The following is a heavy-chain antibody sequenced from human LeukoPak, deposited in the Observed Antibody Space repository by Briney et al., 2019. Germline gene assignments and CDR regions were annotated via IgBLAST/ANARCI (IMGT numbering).Heavy chain of an antibody. CDR2: IIPILGTA. Sequence: GASLKVSCKASGGTFSSYALSWVRQAPAQGLEWMGGIIPILGTANYAQKFQGRVTITADKSTSTAYMELSSLRFEDTAVYYCATTHSYGYFDYWGQGTPVTVSS. CDR3: ATTHSYGYFDY. V-gene: IGHV1-69*10. J-gene: IGHJ4*02. CDR1: GGTFSSYA. D-gene: IGHD5-18*01.